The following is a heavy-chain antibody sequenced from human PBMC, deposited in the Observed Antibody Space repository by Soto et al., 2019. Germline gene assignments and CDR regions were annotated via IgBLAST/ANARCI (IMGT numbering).Heavy chain of an antibody. Sequence: PGGSLRLSCAASGFTFSSYAMHWVRQAPGKGLEWVAVISYDGSNKYYADSVKGRFTISRDNSKNTLYLQMNSLRAEDTAVYYCAREGTREDYFDYWGQGTLVTVSS. CDR2: ISYDGSNK. J-gene: IGHJ4*02. D-gene: IGHD1-1*01. V-gene: IGHV3-30-3*01. CDR1: GFTFSSYA. CDR3: AREGTREDYFDY.